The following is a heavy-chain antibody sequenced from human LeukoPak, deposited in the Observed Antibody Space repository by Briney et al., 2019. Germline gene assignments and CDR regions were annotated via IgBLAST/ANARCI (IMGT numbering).Heavy chain of an antibody. CDR3: ARDAPNHGSSFDY. J-gene: IGHJ4*02. CDR2: IYSGGST. V-gene: IGHV3-66*01. CDR1: GFTVSSNY. Sequence: GGSLRLSCAASGFTVSSNYMSWVRQAPGKGLEGVSVIYSGGSTYYADSVKGRFTISRDNSKNTLYLQMNSLRAEDTAVYYCARDAPNHGSSFDYWGQGTLVTVSS. D-gene: IGHD1-14*01.